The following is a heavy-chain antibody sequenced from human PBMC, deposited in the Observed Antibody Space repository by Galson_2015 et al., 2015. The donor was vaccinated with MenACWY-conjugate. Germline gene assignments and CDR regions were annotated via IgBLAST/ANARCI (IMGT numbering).Heavy chain of an antibody. V-gene: IGHV3-74*01. J-gene: IGHJ4*02. CDR3: ALYSDGWH. Sequence: SLRLSCAASGFTFSSYGMHWVRQAPGQGPVWVSRINDDERTTNYADSVMGRFTISRDKANNMLYLQMDSLRADDTAMYYCALYSDGWHWGPGTLVTVSS. CDR1: GFTFSSYG. D-gene: IGHD5-24*01. CDR2: INDDERTT.